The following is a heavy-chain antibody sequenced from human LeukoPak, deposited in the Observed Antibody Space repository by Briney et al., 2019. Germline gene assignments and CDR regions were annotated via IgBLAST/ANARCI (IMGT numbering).Heavy chain of an antibody. J-gene: IGHJ4*02. D-gene: IGHD3-22*01. CDR3: AKDPAYDSSGYYYFDY. CDR2: IWYDGSNK. V-gene: IGHV3-33*06. CDR1: GFTFSSYG. Sequence: GGSLRLSCAASGFTFSSYGVHWVRQAPGKGLEWVAVIWYDGSNKYYADSVKGRFTISRDNSKNTLYLQMNSLRAEGTAVYYCAKDPAYDSSGYYYFDYWGQGTLVTVSS.